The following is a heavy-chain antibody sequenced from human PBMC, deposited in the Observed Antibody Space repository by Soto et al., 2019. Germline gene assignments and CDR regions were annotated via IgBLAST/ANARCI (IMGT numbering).Heavy chain of an antibody. CDR2: IYYSGST. CDR3: ARADSSSWYVWFDP. V-gene: IGHV4-59*01. CDR1: GGSISSYY. J-gene: IGHJ5*02. Sequence: PSETLSLTGTVSGGSISSYYWSWIRQPPGKGLEWIGYIYYSGSTNYNPSLKSRVTISVDTSKNQFSLKLSSVTAADTAVYYCARADSSSWYVWFDPWGQGTMVTVSS. D-gene: IGHD6-13*01.